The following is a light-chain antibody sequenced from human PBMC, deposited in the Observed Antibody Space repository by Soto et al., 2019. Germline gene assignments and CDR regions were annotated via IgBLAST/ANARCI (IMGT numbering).Light chain of an antibody. Sequence: QSVLTQPPSVSAAPGQKVTISRSGSSSNIGNNYVSWYQQLPGTAPKLLIYENNKRPSGIPDRFSGSKSGTSATLGITGLQTGDEADYYCGTWDSSLSAGVVFGGGTKVTVL. CDR1: SSNIGNNY. CDR3: GTWDSSLSAGVV. V-gene: IGLV1-51*02. CDR2: ENN. J-gene: IGLJ2*01.